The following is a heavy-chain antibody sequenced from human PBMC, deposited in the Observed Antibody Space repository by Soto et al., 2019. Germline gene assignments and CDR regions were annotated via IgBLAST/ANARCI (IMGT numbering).Heavy chain of an antibody. D-gene: IGHD3-3*01. CDR1: GFTFSSYG. J-gene: IGHJ4*02. Sequence: VGSLRLSCAASGFTFSSYGMHWVHQAPGKGLEWVAVIWYDGSNKYYADSVKGRFTISRDNSKNTLYLQMTSLRAEDTAVYYCARDQAYAISYWGQGTLVTVSS. CDR3: ARDQAYAISY. CDR2: IWYDGSNK. V-gene: IGHV3-33*01.